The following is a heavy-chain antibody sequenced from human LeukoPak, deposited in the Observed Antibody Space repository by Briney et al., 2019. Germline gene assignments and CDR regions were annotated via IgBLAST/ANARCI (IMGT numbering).Heavy chain of an antibody. Sequence: GGSLRLSCAVSGLTFNNYAMSWVRQAPGKGLEWVSGISGRGASKYYADSVKGRFTISRDNSKNTLYLQMNSLRAEDTAVYYCARLGGVDYWGQGTLVTVSS. D-gene: IGHD4-17*01. J-gene: IGHJ4*02. CDR3: ARLGGVDY. CDR1: GLTFNNYA. CDR2: ISGRGASK. V-gene: IGHV3-23*01.